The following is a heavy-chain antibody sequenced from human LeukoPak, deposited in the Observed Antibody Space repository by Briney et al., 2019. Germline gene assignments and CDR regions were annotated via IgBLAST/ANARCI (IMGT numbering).Heavy chain of an antibody. CDR3: ARGRGYSYGFAY. V-gene: IGHV3-11*01. CDR2: ISSSGSTI. Sequence: GGPLRLSSASSGSTFSDYYMSWIRQAPGKGREGFSYISSSGSTIYYADSVKGRFTISRDNAKNSLYLQMNSLRAEDTAVYYCARGRGYSYGFAYWGQGTLVTVSS. J-gene: IGHJ4*02. D-gene: IGHD5-18*01. CDR1: GSTFSDYY.